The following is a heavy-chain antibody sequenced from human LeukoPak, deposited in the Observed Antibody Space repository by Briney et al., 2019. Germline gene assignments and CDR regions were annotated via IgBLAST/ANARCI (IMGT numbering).Heavy chain of an antibody. V-gene: IGHV3-23*01. Sequence: QSGGSLRLSCAASGFTFSSYAMSWVRQAPGKGLEWVSAISGSGGSTYYADSVKGRFTISRDNSKNTLYLQMNSLRAEDTAVYYCAKRGGGSTSCCDPTHLDYWGQGTLVTVSS. CDR3: AKRGGGSTSCCDPTHLDY. D-gene: IGHD2-2*01. CDR1: GFTFSSYA. J-gene: IGHJ4*02. CDR2: ISGSGGST.